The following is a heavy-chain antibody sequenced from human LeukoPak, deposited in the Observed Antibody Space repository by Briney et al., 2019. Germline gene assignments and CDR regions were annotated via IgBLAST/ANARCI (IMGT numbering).Heavy chain of an antibody. J-gene: IGHJ4*02. CDR2: ITSSGDDI. D-gene: IGHD5-12*01. V-gene: IGHV3-11*01. Sequence: AGSLTLSCAASGFTFSDYYMSWIRQAPGKGLEWVAYITSSGDDIYYADSVKGRFTISRDNAKNALFLRMNSLRVEDTATYYCASDIVATSGDFWGQGTLVSVSS. CDR3: ASDIVATSGDF. CDR1: GFTFSDYY.